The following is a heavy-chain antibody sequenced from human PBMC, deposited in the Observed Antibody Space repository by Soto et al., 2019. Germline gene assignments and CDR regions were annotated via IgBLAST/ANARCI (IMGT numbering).Heavy chain of an antibody. D-gene: IGHD6-6*01. Sequence: GESLKISCKGSGYSFTTYWISWVRQMPRKGLEWMGRIDPSDSYTNYSPSFRGHVIISIDKSISTAYLQWSSLKASDTALYYCASHGDIASRRSANDYWGQGCLGTVSS. V-gene: IGHV5-10-1*01. CDR3: ASHGDIASRRSANDY. J-gene: IGHJ4*02. CDR2: IDPSDSYT. CDR1: GYSFTTYW.